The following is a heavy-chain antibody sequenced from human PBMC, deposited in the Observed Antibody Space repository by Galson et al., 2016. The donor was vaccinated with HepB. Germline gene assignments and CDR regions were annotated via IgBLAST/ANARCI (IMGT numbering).Heavy chain of an antibody. J-gene: IGHJ4*02. V-gene: IGHV3-74*01. CDR3: ARDLWRGGRIDY. CDR1: GFTFSNYW. Sequence: RLSCAASGFTFSNYWMHWVRPAPGKGLVWVSHITIDGSTTTYADSVKGRFTISRDNAKNTLYLQMNSLRAEDTAVYYCARDLWRGGRIDYWGQETLVTVSS. D-gene: IGHD4-23*01. CDR2: ITIDGSTT.